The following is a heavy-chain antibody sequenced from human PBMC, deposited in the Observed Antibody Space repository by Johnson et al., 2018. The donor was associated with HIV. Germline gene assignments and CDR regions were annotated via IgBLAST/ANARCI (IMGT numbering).Heavy chain of an antibody. D-gene: IGHD4-23*01. CDR3: ARESRTTVVIRGGAFDM. CDR1: GFTFSSYA. V-gene: IGHV3-30*04. Sequence: QVQLVESGGGVVQPGRSLRLSCAASGFTFSSYAMHWVRQAPGKGLEWVAVISYDGSNKYYADSVKGRFTISRDNSKNTLYLQMKSLRAEDTAVYYCARESRTTVVIRGGAFDMWGQATMVTVSS. J-gene: IGHJ3*02. CDR2: ISYDGSNK.